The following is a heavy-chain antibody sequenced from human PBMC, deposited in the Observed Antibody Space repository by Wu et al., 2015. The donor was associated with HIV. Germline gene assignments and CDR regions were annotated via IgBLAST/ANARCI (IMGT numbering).Heavy chain of an antibody. D-gene: IGHD3-10*01. CDR3: ASDLYGFGVVYFDY. CDR2: INPNSGGT. CDR1: RYTFNDHY. J-gene: IGHJ4*02. Sequence: QVQLVQSGAEVKRPGASVKVSCKASRYTFNDHYMHWVRRAPGQGLEWMGRINPNSGGTNYAQKFQGRVTMTRDTSISTAYMELSRLRSDDTAVYYCASDLYGFGVVYFDYVGPRERWSPSPQ. V-gene: IGHV1-2*06.